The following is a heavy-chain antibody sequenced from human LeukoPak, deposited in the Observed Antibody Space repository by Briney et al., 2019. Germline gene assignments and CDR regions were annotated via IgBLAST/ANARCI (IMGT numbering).Heavy chain of an antibody. CDR3: VRDQGGAVSY. D-gene: IGHD6-19*01. Sequence: GGSLRLSCAASGFTFNNYSMNWVRQAPGKGLEWVSSISNSSSYIYYADSVKGRFTISRDNAKNSLYLQMNSLRAEDTGVYYCVRDQGGAVSYWGQGTLVTVSS. CDR1: GFTFNNYS. V-gene: IGHV3-21*01. J-gene: IGHJ4*02. CDR2: ISNSSSYI.